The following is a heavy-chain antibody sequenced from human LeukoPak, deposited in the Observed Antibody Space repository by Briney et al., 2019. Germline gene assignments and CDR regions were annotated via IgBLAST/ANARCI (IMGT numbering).Heavy chain of an antibody. CDR1: GFTFSSYE. J-gene: IGHJ4*02. CDR2: TRNKAKSYTT. D-gene: IGHD3-22*01. V-gene: IGHV3-72*01. CDR3: ARDSDSNGLDY. Sequence: GGSLRLSCAASGFTFSSYEINWVRQAPGKGLEWVGRTRNKAKSYTTDYAASVKGRFTISRDDSKNSLYLQMNSLKTDDTAVYYCARDSDSNGLDYWGQGTLVTVSS.